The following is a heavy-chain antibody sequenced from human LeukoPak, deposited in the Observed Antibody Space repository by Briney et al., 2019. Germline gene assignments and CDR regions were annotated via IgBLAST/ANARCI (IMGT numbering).Heavy chain of an antibody. V-gene: IGHV4-38-2*01. CDR3: ARQYDSYFYYYLDL. CDR1: GYPINNAYY. CDR2: LYHTDST. Sequence: SETLSLTCAVSGYPINNAYYWVWLRQPPGKGLEWLGSLYHTDSTYYNPSLKSRVTMSVDTSRNQFSLKLSFVTAADTAVYYCARQYDSYFYYYLDLWGTGTTVTVSS. J-gene: IGHJ6*03. D-gene: IGHD2-2*01.